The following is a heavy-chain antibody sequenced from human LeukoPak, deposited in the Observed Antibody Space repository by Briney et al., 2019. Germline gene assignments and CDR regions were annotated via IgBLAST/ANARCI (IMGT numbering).Heavy chain of an antibody. CDR2: IYYSGST. CDR1: GGSISSSSYY. Sequence: SETLSLTCTVSGGSISSSSYYWGWIRQPPGKGLEWIGSIYYSGSTYYNPSLKSRVTISVDTSKNQFSLKLSSVTAADTAAYYCASFMVRGVIIGGFDYWGQGTLVTVSS. D-gene: IGHD3-10*01. CDR3: ASFMVRGVIIGGFDY. J-gene: IGHJ4*02. V-gene: IGHV4-39*01.